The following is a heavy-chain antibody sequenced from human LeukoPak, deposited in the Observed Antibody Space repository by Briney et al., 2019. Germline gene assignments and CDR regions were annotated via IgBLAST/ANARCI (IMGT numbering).Heavy chain of an antibody. Sequence: GGSLRLSCAASGFTFSSYAMSWVRQAPGKGLEWVSAISGSGGSTYYADSVKGRFTISRDNSKNTLYLQMNSLRAEDTAVYYCAKFYHDFWSGYIPYFDYWGQGTLVTVSS. CDR2: ISGSGGST. V-gene: IGHV3-23*01. CDR3: AKFYHDFWSGYIPYFDY. J-gene: IGHJ4*02. D-gene: IGHD3-3*01. CDR1: GFTFSSYA.